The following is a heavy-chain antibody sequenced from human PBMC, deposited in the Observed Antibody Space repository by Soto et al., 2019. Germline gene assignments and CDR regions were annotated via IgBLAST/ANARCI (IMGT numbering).Heavy chain of an antibody. J-gene: IGHJ5*02. D-gene: IGHD6-13*01. Sequence: QEQGVESGGGVVQPGRSLRLSCAASGFTFSTHAMHWVRQAPGRGLEWVAIISYDGTTKDYADSVKGRFTISRDNSKNAFYLQMNSLRSEDTALYYCARDWRTAGTTGWFDPWGQGTLVTVSS. CDR1: GFTFSTHA. CDR2: ISYDGTTK. V-gene: IGHV3-30-3*01. CDR3: ARDWRTAGTTGWFDP.